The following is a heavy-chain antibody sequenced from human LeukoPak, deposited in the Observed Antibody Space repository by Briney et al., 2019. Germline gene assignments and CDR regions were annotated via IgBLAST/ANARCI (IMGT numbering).Heavy chain of an antibody. CDR2: IYYSGST. CDR3: ARVEDCSSTSCYTFDY. Sequence: SETLSLTCTVSVGSVSSGSYYWSWIRQPPGKGLDWIGYIYYSGSTNYNPSLKSRVTISVDTSKNQFSLKLSSVTAADTAVYYCARVEDCSSTSCYTFDYWGQGTLVTVSS. D-gene: IGHD2-2*01. V-gene: IGHV4-61*01. CDR1: VGSVSSGSYY. J-gene: IGHJ4*02.